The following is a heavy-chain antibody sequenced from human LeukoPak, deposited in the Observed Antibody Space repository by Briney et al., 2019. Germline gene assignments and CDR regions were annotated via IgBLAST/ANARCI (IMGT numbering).Heavy chain of an antibody. J-gene: IGHJ6*02. D-gene: IGHD6-6*01. Sequence: GGSLRLSCATSGFTFSIYTMNWVRQAPGKGLEWVSCISSGGTYIYNADSVKGRFTISRDNAKNSLYLQMNNLGAEDTAVYYCAREEDSSTIRSSHGMDVWGQGTTVTVSS. CDR3: AREEDSSTIRSSHGMDV. CDR1: GFTFSIYT. V-gene: IGHV3-21*01. CDR2: ISSGGTYI.